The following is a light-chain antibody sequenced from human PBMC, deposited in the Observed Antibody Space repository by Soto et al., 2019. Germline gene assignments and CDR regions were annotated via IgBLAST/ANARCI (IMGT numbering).Light chain of an antibody. CDR2: GAS. CDR1: QSVSSSY. J-gene: IGKJ4*01. V-gene: IGKV3-20*01. Sequence: EIVLTQSPGTLSLSPGERATLSCRASQSVSSSYLAWYQQKPGQTPRLLMYGASTRPTGIPAGFSGSGSGTEFTLTIISLQSEDSAVYYCQQYNDWPLTFGGGTKVDI. CDR3: QQYNDWPLT.